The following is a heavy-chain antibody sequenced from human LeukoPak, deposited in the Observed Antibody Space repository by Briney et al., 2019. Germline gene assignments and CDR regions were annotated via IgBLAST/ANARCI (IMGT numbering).Heavy chain of an antibody. Sequence: SETLSLTCTVSGVSISSGGYYWSWIRQHPGKGLEWIGYIYYSGSTYYNPSLKSRVTISVDTSKNQFSLKLSSVTAADTAVYYCARTTLEPYDSSGYYYAWFDPWGQGTLVTVSS. CDR2: IYYSGST. J-gene: IGHJ5*02. D-gene: IGHD3-22*01. V-gene: IGHV4-31*03. CDR1: GVSISSGGYY. CDR3: ARTTLEPYDSSGYYYAWFDP.